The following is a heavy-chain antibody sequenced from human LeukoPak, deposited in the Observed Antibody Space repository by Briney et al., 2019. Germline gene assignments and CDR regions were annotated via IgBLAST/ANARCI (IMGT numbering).Heavy chain of an antibody. CDR2: ISSSTSNT. V-gene: IGHV3-21*01. CDR1: GFIFSTYN. J-gene: IGHJ4*02. D-gene: IGHD6-13*01. CDR3: AREKAAAGFDY. Sequence: GGSLRLSCATSGFIFSTYNMNWVRQAPGKGPEWVSSISSSTSNTYYADSVKGRFTISRDNAKNSLYLQMNSLRAEDTAVYYCAREKAAAGFDYWGQGTLVTVS.